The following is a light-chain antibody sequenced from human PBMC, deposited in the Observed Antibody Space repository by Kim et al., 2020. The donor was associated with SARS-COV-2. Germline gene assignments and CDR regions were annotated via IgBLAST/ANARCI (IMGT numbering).Light chain of an antibody. V-gene: IGLV1-44*01. J-gene: IGLJ1*01. CDR3: ASWDDSLNGLV. CDR2: SNS. Sequence: QSVLTQPPSASGTPGQRVTISCSGTSSNIGRNAVDWYQHLPGTAPKLLIYSNSQRPSGVPDRFSGSKSATSASLAISGLQSEDEADYYCASWDDSLNGLVFGIGTKVTVL. CDR1: SSNIGRNA.